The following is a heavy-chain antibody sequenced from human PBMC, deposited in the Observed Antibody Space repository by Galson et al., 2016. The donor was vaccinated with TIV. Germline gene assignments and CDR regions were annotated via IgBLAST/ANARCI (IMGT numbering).Heavy chain of an antibody. CDR1: GFSLTTSGVG. V-gene: IGHV2-5*02. CDR2: IYWDDRK. J-gene: IGHJ4*02. CDR3: AHRGDGHNKIFDY. Sequence: PALVKPTQTLTLTCSFSGFSLTTSGVGVGWIRQPPRKALEWLGFIYWDDRKLYSPSLKNRLNITRDTSKNQVVLTMTNMDPVDTATYYCAHRGDGHNKIFDYWGQGTLVTVS. D-gene: IGHD5-24*01.